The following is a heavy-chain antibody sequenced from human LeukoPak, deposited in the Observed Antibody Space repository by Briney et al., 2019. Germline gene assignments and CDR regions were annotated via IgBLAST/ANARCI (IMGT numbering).Heavy chain of an antibody. CDR3: TKDFQSSPGNWFDP. J-gene: IGHJ5*02. V-gene: IGHV3-23*01. CDR2: ISGSGSGT. CDR1: GFMFSSYA. Sequence: GGSLRLSCAASGFMFSSYAMSWVRQAPGQGLEWVSAISGSGSGTYYADSVKGRFTISRDNSNNMLYLQMNSLRVEDTAAYYCTKDFQSSPGNWFDPWGQGTLVTVSS.